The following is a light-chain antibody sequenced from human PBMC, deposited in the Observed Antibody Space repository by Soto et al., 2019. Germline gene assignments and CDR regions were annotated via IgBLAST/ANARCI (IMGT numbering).Light chain of an antibody. CDR3: SSYTGKSTPL. CDR1: SSDVGGYNY. V-gene: IGLV2-14*01. J-gene: IGLJ3*02. Sequence: QSALTQPASVSGSPGQSITISCTGTSSDVGGYNYVSWYQEHPGKAPKLMIFDVSYRPSGVSNRFSGSKSGNTASLTISGLQAEDEADYYCSSYTGKSTPLFGGGTKVTVL. CDR2: DVS.